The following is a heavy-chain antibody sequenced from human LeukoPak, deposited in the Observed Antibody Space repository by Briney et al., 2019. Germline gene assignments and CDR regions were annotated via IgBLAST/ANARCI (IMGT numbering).Heavy chain of an antibody. CDR1: GYSISSGYY. CDR2: IYHSGST. V-gene: IGHV4-38-2*01. J-gene: IGHJ4*02. Sequence: SETLSLTCAVSGYSISSGYYWGWIRQPPGKGLEWIGSIYHSGSTYYNPSLKSRVTISVDTSKNQFSLKLSSVTAADTAVYYCASLGRGWDWGQGTLVTVPS. D-gene: IGHD1-26*01. CDR3: ASLGRGWD.